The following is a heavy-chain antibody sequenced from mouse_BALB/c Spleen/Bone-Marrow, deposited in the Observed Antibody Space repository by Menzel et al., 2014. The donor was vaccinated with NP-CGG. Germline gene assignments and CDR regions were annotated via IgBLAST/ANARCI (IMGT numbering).Heavy chain of an antibody. V-gene: IGHV3-2*02. D-gene: IGHD3-1*01. J-gene: IGHJ3*01. CDR2: ISCSGST. CDR3: ARGGARATGWFAY. CDR1: GYSITSDYA. Sequence: EVMLVESGPGLVKPSQSLSLTCTVTGYSITSDYAWNWIRQFPGNKLEWMGYISCSGSTSYNPSLKSRISITRDTSKNQFFLQLNSVTTEDTATYYCARGGARATGWFAYWGQGTLVTVSA.